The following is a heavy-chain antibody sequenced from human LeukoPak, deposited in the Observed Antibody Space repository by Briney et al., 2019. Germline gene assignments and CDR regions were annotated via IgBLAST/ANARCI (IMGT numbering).Heavy chain of an antibody. CDR3: ARRQSVYYYDSSGYPVPLFDY. V-gene: IGHV4-39*01. J-gene: IGHJ4*02. D-gene: IGHD3-22*01. CDR2: IYYSGST. Sequence: SETLSLTCTVSGGSISSSSYYWGWIRQPPGKGLEWIGSIYYSGSTYYNPSLKSRVTISVDTSKNQFSLKLSSVTAADTAVYYCARRQSVYYYDSSGYPVPLFDYWGQGTLVTVSS. CDR1: GGSISSSSYY.